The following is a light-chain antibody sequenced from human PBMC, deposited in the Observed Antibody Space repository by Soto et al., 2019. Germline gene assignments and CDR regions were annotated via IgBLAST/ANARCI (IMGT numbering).Light chain of an antibody. CDR1: QNVNNNY. CDR2: GAS. J-gene: IGKJ4*01. V-gene: IGKV3-20*01. Sequence: EIVLTQSPGTLSLSPGERATLSCRASQNVNNNYLAWYQQKPGQAPRLLIYGASRRATDIPDRFSGSGSGTDFTITISRLEPEDSAVYSCQQYGSAPLTFGGGTKVEIK. CDR3: QQYGSAPLT.